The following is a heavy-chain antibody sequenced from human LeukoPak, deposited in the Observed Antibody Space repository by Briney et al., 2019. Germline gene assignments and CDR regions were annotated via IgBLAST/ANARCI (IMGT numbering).Heavy chain of an antibody. D-gene: IGHD3-22*01. CDR3: ARHPPYYYESRDAFDI. Sequence: SETLSLTCAVYGGSFSGYYWSWIRQPPGKGLEWIGEINHSGSTNYNPSLKSRVTISVDTSKNQFSLKLSSVTAADTAVYYCARHPPYYYESRDAFDIWGQGTMVTVSS. CDR1: GGSFSGYY. J-gene: IGHJ3*02. V-gene: IGHV4-34*01. CDR2: INHSGST.